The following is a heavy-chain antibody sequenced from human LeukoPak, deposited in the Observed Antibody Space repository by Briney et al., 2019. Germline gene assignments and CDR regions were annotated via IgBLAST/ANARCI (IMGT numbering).Heavy chain of an antibody. CDR2: IRYDGINK. V-gene: IGHV3-33*01. CDR3: ARVKVEMATIGWLDP. CDR1: GFTFSNYG. Sequence: GGSLRLSCAASGFTFSNYGMHWVRQAPGKGLEWVAVIRYDGINKYYADSVRGRFTISRDNSKNTLYLQMNSLRADDTAVYYCARVKVEMATIGWLDPWGQGTLVTVSS. D-gene: IGHD5-24*01. J-gene: IGHJ5*01.